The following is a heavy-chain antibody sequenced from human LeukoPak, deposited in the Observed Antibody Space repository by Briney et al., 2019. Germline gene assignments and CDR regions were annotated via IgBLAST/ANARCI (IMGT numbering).Heavy chain of an antibody. CDR1: GFTVTSNH. CDR3: ARDSSSYYFDY. J-gene: IGHJ4*02. Sequence: GGSLRLSCAASGFTVTSNHMNWVRQAPGKGPEWVSIIYTGGTTHYADSLKDRFTISRDDSINTLYLQMNSLRAEDTAVYYCARDSSSYYFDYRGQGTLVTVSS. V-gene: IGHV3-66*01. CDR2: IYTGGTT. D-gene: IGHD6-6*01.